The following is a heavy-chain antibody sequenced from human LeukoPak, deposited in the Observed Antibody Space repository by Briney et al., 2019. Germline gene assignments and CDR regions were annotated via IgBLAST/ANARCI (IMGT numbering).Heavy chain of an antibody. D-gene: IGHD3-22*01. J-gene: IGHJ4*02. CDR2: ISSRGSTI. CDR1: GFTFSDYY. Sequence: GGSLRLSCAASGFTFSDYYMSWIRQAPGKGLEWVSYISSRGSTIYYADSVKGRFTISRDNAKNSLYLQMNSLRAEDTAVYYCARDFHYDSSGYYGYWGQGTLVTASS. CDR3: ARDFHYDSSGYYGY. V-gene: IGHV3-11*01.